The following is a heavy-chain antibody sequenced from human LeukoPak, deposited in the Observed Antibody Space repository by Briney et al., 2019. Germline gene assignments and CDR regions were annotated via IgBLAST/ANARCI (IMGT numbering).Heavy chain of an antibody. D-gene: IGHD6-13*01. CDR1: GGSFSGYY. CDR2: INHSGST. J-gene: IGHJ4*02. Sequence: SETLSLTCAVYGGSFSGYYWSWIRQPPGKGLEWIGEINHSGSTNYNPPLKSRVTISVDTSKNQFSLKLSSVTAADTAVYYCARGFPWRGIAAAGNYFDYWGQGTLVTVSS. V-gene: IGHV4-34*01. CDR3: ARGFPWRGIAAAGNYFDY.